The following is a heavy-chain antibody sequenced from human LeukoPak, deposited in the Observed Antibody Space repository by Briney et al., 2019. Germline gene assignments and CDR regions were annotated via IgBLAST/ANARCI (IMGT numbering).Heavy chain of an antibody. J-gene: IGHJ5*02. CDR1: GGSISSSDYY. V-gene: IGHV4-39*01. D-gene: IGHD4-17*01. CDR2: IYYSGST. CDR3: ARGLTLADTYGGCFDP. Sequence: SETLSLTCTVSGGSISSSDYYWGWLRQPPGTGLEWIASIYYSGSTYYSPSLKSGVTISVDTSKNQFSLKLRSVTATDKAVYYCARGLTLADTYGGCFDPWGQGTLVTVSS.